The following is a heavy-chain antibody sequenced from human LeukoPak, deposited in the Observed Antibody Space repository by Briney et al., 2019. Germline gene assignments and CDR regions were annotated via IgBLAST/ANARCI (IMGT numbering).Heavy chain of an antibody. Sequence: ASVKVSCTASGYTFTAYHMHRVRQAPGQGLEGMGWITPTSGGTNYAHTFQGRLPITRDTSISTAYMELSRLRSDDTAVYYCNLVVVAAPVWGKGTTDTVSS. J-gene: IGHJ6*04. CDR2: ITPTSGGT. D-gene: IGHD2-15*01. CDR1: GYTFTAYH. V-gene: IGHV1-2*02. CDR3: NLVVVAAPV.